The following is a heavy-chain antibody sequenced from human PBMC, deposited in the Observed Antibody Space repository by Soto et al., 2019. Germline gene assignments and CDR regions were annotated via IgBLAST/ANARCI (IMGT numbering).Heavy chain of an antibody. Sequence: SETLSLTCAVYGGSFSGYYWSWIRQPPGKGLEWIVEINHSGSTNYNPSLKSRVTISVDTSKNQFSLKLSSVTAADTAVYYCARDEGGFLEWLSLFDYGGQGTLVNVSS. CDR3: ARDEGGFLEWLSLFDY. J-gene: IGHJ4*02. CDR1: GGSFSGYY. CDR2: INHSGST. D-gene: IGHD3-3*01. V-gene: IGHV4-34*01.